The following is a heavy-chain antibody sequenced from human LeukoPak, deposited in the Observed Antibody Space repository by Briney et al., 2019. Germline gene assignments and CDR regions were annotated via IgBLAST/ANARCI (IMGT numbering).Heavy chain of an antibody. V-gene: IGHV1-46*03. CDR2: INPSGGST. D-gene: IGHD2-15*01. Sequence: ASVKVSCKASVYTFPSYYMHWVRQAPGQGLEWMGIINPSGGSTSYAQKFQGRVTMTRDTSTSTVYMELSSLRSEDTAVYYCARGGDCSGGSCRGGFDYWGQGTLVTVSS. CDR1: VYTFPSYY. J-gene: IGHJ4*02. CDR3: ARGGDCSGGSCRGGFDY.